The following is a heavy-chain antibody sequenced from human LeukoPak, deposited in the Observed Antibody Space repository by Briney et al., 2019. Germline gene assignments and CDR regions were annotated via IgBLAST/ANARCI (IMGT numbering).Heavy chain of an antibody. J-gene: IGHJ4*02. V-gene: IGHV1-3*01. CDR2: INAGNGNT. D-gene: IGHD2-2*03. CDR1: GYTFTSYA. CDR3: ASQFGYCSSTSCGVEIDY. Sequence: ASVKVSCKASGYTFTSYAMHWVRQAPGQRLEWMGWINAGNGNTKYSQKFQGRVTITRDTSASTAYMELSSLRSEDTTVYYCASQFGYCSSTSCGVEIDYWSQGTLATV.